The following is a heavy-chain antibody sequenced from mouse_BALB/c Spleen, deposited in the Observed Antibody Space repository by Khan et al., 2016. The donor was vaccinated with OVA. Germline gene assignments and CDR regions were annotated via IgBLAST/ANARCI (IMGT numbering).Heavy chain of an antibody. CDR3: TRRGRYGIFAY. J-gene: IGHJ3*01. D-gene: IGHD2-10*02. CDR1: GYTFTTYW. CDR2: INPSTGYT. Sequence: QVQLKQSGAELAKPGASVKMSCKASGYTFTTYWMHWIKQRPGQGLEWIGYINPSTGYTKYNQKFKDKATLTTDKSSSTAYMQLSNLTFEDSEVYYCTRRGRYGIFAYWGQGTLVTVSA. V-gene: IGHV1-7*01.